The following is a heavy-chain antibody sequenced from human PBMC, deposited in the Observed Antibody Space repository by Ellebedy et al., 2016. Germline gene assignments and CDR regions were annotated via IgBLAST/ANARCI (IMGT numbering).Heavy chain of an antibody. Sequence: SETLSLXXTVSGGSISSTNDYWGWIRQPPGKGLEWIGSMFYSGSTYYNPSLQSRVTISADTSKNQFSLNLSSVTATDTAVYYCARVGVLNPPLNPWGQGTLVTVSS. CDR1: GGSISSTNDY. CDR2: MFYSGST. D-gene: IGHD1-14*01. J-gene: IGHJ5*02. V-gene: IGHV4-39*07. CDR3: ARVGVLNPPLNP.